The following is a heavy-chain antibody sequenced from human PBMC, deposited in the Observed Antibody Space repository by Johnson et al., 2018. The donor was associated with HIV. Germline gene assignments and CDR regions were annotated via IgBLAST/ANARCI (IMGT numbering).Heavy chain of an antibody. CDR1: GFTFSSYA. Sequence: MQLVESGGGLVQPGGSLRLSCAASGFTFSSYAMSWVRHAPGKGLEWVAVISFDGSNKYYADSVKGRFSISRDNPKNTLYLQMNSLRVEDTALYYCAKDRNWGRLFDGFDIWGRGTMVTVSS. V-gene: IGHV3-30*04. CDR2: ISFDGSNK. J-gene: IGHJ3*02. D-gene: IGHD7-27*01. CDR3: AKDRNWGRLFDGFDI.